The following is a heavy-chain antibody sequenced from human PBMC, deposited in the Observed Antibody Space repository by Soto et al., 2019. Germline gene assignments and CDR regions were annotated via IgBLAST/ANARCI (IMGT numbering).Heavy chain of an antibody. Sequence: GASVKVSCKASGYSFAGYYIHWVRQAPGQGLEWMGWINPNSGGTNYAQKFQGRVTMTRDTSISTAYMQLSRLRSDDTAVYYCARLTVPLDIVVLPAAPYDYWGQGTLVTVSS. CDR1: GYSFAGYY. CDR2: INPNSGGT. V-gene: IGHV1-2*02. J-gene: IGHJ4*02. CDR3: ARLTVPLDIVVLPAAPYDY. D-gene: IGHD2-2*01.